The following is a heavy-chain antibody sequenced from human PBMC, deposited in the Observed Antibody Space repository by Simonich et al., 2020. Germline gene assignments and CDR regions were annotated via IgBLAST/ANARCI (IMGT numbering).Heavy chain of an antibody. D-gene: IGHD5-12*01. CDR3: ARDSSYYAFDI. V-gene: IGHV3-48*01. CDR1: GFTFSSYS. CDR2: ISSSSSTI. J-gene: IGHJ3*02. Sequence: EVQLVESGGGLVQPGGSLRLSCAASGFTFSSYSMNWVRQAPGKGLEWVSYISSSSSTIYHADSVKGRFTISRDNANNSLYLQMNSLRAEDTAVYYCARDSSYYAFDIWGQGTMVTVSS.